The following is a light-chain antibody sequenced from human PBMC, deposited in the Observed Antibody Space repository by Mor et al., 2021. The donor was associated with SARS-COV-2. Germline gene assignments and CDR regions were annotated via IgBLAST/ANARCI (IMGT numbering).Light chain of an antibody. CDR3: QQYYSTPPYT. CDR1: QSVLYSSNNKNY. Sequence: TINCKSSQSVLYSSNNKNYLAWYQQKPGQPPKLLIYWASTRESGVPDRFSGSGSGTDFTLTISSLQAEDVAVYYCQQYYSTPPYTFGQGTKLEIK. CDR2: WAS. J-gene: IGKJ2*01. V-gene: IGKV4-1*01.